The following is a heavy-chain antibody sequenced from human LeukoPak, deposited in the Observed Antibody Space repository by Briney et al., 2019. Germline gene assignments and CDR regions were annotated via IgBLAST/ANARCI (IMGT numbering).Heavy chain of an antibody. J-gene: IGHJ4*02. V-gene: IGHV4-59*01. CDR1: GGSISSYH. D-gene: IGHD3-22*01. CDR2: IYYSGST. CDR3: ARPPHYYDTSGYSV. Sequence: PSETLSLTCTVSGGSISSYHWSWIRQPPGKGLEWIGYIYYSGSTNYNPSLKSRVTISVDTSKNQLSLRLNSVTAADTAVYYCARPPHYYDTSGYSVWGQGTLVTVSS.